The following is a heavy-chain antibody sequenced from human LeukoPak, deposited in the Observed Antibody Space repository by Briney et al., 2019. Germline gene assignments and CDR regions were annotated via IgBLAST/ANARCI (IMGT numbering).Heavy chain of an antibody. CDR2: IYTSGST. D-gene: IGHD3-10*01. CDR3: ARFGFDYYYYMDV. CDR1: GGSISSYY. Sequence: SETLSLTCTVSGGSISSYYWSWIRQPPGKGLEWIGYIYTSGSTNYNPSLKSRVTISVDTSKNRFSLKLSSVTAADTAVYYRARFGFDYYYYMDVWGKGTTVTVSS. J-gene: IGHJ6*03. V-gene: IGHV4-4*09.